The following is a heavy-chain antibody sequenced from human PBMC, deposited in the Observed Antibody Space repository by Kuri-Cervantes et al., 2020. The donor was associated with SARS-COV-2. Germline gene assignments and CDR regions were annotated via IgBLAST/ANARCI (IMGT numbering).Heavy chain of an antibody. CDR3: ANPYYYDSSGYYFSGAFDI. D-gene: IGHD3-22*01. CDR1: GFTFSSYG. CDR2: ISYDGSNK. V-gene: IGHV3-30*18. J-gene: IGHJ3*02. Sequence: GGSLRLSCAVSGFTFSSYGMHWVRQAPGKGLEWVAVISYDGSNKYYADSVKGRFTISRDNSKNTLYLQMNSLRAEDTAVYYCANPYYYDSSGYYFSGAFDIWGQGTMVTVSS.